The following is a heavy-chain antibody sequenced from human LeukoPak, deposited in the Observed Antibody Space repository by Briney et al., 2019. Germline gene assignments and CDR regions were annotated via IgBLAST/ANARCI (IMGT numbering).Heavy chain of an antibody. CDR1: GGSISSYY. D-gene: IGHD4-23*01. J-gene: IGHJ4*02. Sequence: PSETLSLTCTVSGGSISSYYWSWIRQPPGKGLEWIGYIYYSGSTNYNPSLKSRVTISVDTSKNQLSLKLSSVTAADTAVYYCARHSVAGIDYWGQGTLVTVSS. V-gene: IGHV4-59*08. CDR2: IYYSGST. CDR3: ARHSVAGIDY.